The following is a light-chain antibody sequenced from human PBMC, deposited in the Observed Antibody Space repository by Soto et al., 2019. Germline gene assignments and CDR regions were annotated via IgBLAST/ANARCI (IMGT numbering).Light chain of an antibody. CDR2: EVS. CDR1: SSDVGNYKY. Sequence: QSALTQPASVSGSPGQSITISCTGTSSDVGNYKYVSWYQQHPGKAPKLMIYEVSNRPSGVSNRFSGSKSGNTASLTISGLQAEDETDYYCFSYTSSGTYVFATGTKATVL. CDR3: FSYTSSGTYV. J-gene: IGLJ1*01. V-gene: IGLV2-14*01.